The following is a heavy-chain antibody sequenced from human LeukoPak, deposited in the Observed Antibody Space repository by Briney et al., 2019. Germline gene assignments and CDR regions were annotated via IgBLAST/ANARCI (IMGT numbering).Heavy chain of an antibody. CDR2: IYPGDSDT. J-gene: IGHJ6*02. V-gene: IGHV5-51*01. CDR3: ARRRRSMTTVAPPRSGLYYGMDV. CDR1: GYSFTSYW. D-gene: IGHD4-17*01. Sequence: KISCKGSGYSFTSYWIGWVRQMPGKGLEWMGVIYPGDSDTRYSPSFQGQVTISADKSISTAYLQWSSLKASDTAMYYCARRRRSMTTVAPPRSGLYYGMDVWGQGTTVTVSS.